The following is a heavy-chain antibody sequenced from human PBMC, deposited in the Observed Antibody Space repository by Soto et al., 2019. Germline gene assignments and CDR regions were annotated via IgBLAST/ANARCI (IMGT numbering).Heavy chain of an antibody. CDR2: IYGSGRGI. CDR1: GLPHSSFA. CDR3: EKDAVYNDGLWLMDH. Sequence: GGSLRLSCTASGLPHSSFAMMWVRQAPGKGLECVSGIYGSGRGIEYADSVKGRVTISRDNSKNTVYLQMTDLRADDTAVYYCEKDAVYNDGLWLMDHWGQGTQVTVSS. J-gene: IGHJ4*02. D-gene: IGHD3-16*01. V-gene: IGHV3-23*05.